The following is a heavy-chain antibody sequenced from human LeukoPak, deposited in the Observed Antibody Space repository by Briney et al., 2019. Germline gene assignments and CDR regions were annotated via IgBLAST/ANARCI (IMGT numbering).Heavy chain of an antibody. D-gene: IGHD3-22*01. J-gene: IGHJ3*02. CDR1: GFTFSSHG. CDR2: ISYDGSNK. V-gene: IGHV3-30*18. CDR3: AKDPSSEIVVALGAFDI. Sequence: QAGSSLRLSCAASGFTFSSHGMHWVRQAPGKGLEWVAVISYDGSNKYYTPSVKGRFTIARDNPKNTLYLQMNSLRAEDTAVYYCAKDPSSEIVVALGAFDIWGQGTMVTVSS.